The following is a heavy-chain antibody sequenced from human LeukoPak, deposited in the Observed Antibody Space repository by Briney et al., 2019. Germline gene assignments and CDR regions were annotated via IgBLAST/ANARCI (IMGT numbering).Heavy chain of an antibody. Sequence: SETLSLTCTVSGGSISRYYWSWIRQPPGKGLEWIGYIYYSGSTNYNPSLKSRVTISVDTSKNQFSLKLSSVTAADTAVYYCARENCSGGSCYSDYWGQGTLVTVSS. CDR2: IYYSGST. D-gene: IGHD2-15*01. CDR3: ARENCSGGSCYSDY. CDR1: GGSISRYY. J-gene: IGHJ4*02. V-gene: IGHV4-59*01.